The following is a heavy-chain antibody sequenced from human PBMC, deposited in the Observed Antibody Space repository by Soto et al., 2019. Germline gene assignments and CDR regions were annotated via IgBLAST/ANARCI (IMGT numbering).Heavy chain of an antibody. CDR2: TYYRSKWYN. V-gene: IGHV6-1*01. D-gene: IGHD6-19*01. Sequence: SETLSLTCVISGDSVSSNSAAWNWIRQSPSRGLEWLGRTYYRSKWYNEYALSVKSRITINPDTSKNQFSLQLNSVTPDDTAVYYCAREYSAGWSTWGQGTLVTVSS. J-gene: IGHJ4*02. CDR1: GDSVSSNSAA. CDR3: AREYSAGWST.